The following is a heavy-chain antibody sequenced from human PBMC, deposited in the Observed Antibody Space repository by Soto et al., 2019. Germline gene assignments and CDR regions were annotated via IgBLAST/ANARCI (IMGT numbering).Heavy chain of an antibody. Sequence: PSETLSLTCAVYGGSFSGYYWTWIRQPPGKGLEWMGHIYYSGTTTNYNPSLKSRVTLSVDTSKNQFSLKLSSVTAADTAVYYCARLGGSYAVPHFDYWGQGTLVTVSS. J-gene: IGHJ4*02. D-gene: IGHD1-26*01. CDR1: GGSFSGYY. V-gene: IGHV4-59*08. CDR2: IYYSGTT. CDR3: ARLGGSYAVPHFDY.